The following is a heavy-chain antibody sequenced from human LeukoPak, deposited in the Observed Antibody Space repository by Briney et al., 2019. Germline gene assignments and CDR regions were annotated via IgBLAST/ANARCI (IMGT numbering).Heavy chain of an antibody. J-gene: IGHJ4*02. D-gene: IGHD5-18*01. CDR1: GFIYSSYA. CDR3: AKNGGDSYGTGHFDY. V-gene: IGHV3-23*01. CDR2: IGGIGAGT. Sequence: GGSLRLSCAASGFIYSSYAMTWVRQAPGKGREGVLAIGGIGAGTYYADSVKGRFTISRDNSKNTLYLQLNSLRVEDTAVYYCAKNGGDSYGTGHFDYWGQGTLVTVSS.